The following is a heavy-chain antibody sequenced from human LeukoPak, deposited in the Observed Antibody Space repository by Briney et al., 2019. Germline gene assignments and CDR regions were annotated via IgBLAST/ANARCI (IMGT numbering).Heavy chain of an antibody. V-gene: IGHV3-64*01. CDR1: GFTFSSYA. CDR2: ISSNGGST. J-gene: IGHJ4*02. D-gene: IGHD6-19*01. Sequence: GGSLRLSCAASGFTFSSYAIHWVRQAPGKGLEYVSGISSNGGSTSYANSVKGRFTISRDNSNNTLYLQMGSLRPEDMAVYYCARDGGTVAGGFDYWGPGTLVTVSS. CDR3: ARDGGTVAGGFDY.